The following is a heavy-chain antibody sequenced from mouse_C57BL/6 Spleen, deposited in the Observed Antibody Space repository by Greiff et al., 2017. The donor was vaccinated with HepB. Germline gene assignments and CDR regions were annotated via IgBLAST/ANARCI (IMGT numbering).Heavy chain of an antibody. CDR2: FYPGSGSI. V-gene: IGHV1-62-2*01. J-gene: IGHJ2*01. CDR1: GYTFTEYT. D-gene: IGHD1-1*01. Sequence: VQLQQSGAELVKPGASVKLSCKASGYTFTEYTIHWVKQRSGQGLEWIGWFYPGSGSIKYNEKFKDKATLTADKSSSTVYMELSRLTSEDSAVYFCARHERDPYYYGSSYGFDYWGQGTTLTVSS. CDR3: ARHERDPYYYGSSYGFDY.